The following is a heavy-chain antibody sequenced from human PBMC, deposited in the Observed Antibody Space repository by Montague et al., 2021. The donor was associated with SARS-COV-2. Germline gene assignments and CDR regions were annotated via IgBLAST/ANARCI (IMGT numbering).Heavy chain of an antibody. CDR2: IYHSGST. J-gene: IGHJ5*02. D-gene: IGHD2-2*01. Sequence: SETLSLTCAVSGGSISSSNWWSWVRQPPGKGLEWIGEIYHSGSTXXNPSLKSRVTISVDKSKNQFSLKLSSVTAADTAVYYCARRYCSSTSCPNWFDPWGQGALVRVCS. V-gene: IGHV4-4*02. CDR3: ARRYCSSTSCPNWFDP. CDR1: GGSISSSNW.